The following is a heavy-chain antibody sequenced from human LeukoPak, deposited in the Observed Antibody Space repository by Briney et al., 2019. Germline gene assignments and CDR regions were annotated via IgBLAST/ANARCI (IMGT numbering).Heavy chain of an antibody. J-gene: IGHJ4*02. CDR1: GGSISSGSYY. CDR2: IYISGST. D-gene: IGHD2-15*01. CDR3: AREEVYCSGGSGYRTFEY. V-gene: IGHV4-61*02. Sequence: SETLSLTFTDTGGSISSGSYYWSWIRQPAGTGLEWIGRIYISGSTNYNPSLKSRVTMSVDMSKNQVYMKLSSVTAADTAVYYCAREEVYCSGGSGYRTFEYWGQGTLVTVSS.